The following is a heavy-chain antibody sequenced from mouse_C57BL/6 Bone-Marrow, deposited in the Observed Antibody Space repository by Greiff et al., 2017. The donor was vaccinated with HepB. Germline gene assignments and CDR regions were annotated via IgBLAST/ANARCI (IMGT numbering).Heavy chain of an antibody. V-gene: IGHV1-64*01. J-gene: IGHJ1*03. CDR1: GYTFTSYW. D-gene: IGHD1-2*01. CDR2: IHPNSGST. Sequence: QVQLQQPGAELVKPGASVKLSCKASGYTFTSYWMHWVKQRPGQGLEWIGMIHPNSGSTNYNEKFKSKATLTVDKSSSTAYMQLSSLTSEDSAVYYCAREALPPGYFDVWGTGTTVTVSS. CDR3: AREALPPGYFDV.